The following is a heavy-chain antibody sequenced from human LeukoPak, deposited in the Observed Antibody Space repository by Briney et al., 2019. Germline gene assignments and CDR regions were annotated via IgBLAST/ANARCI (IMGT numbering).Heavy chain of an antibody. Sequence: HWASVRVSCKASGGTFSSYAISWVRQAPGQGVEWMGRIIPILGIANYAQTFQGRVTITADKSTTTAYMELSSLRSEDTAVYYCASVPYYYDSSGQRFDYWGQGTLVTVSS. D-gene: IGHD3-22*01. CDR3: ASVPYYYDSSGQRFDY. V-gene: IGHV1-69*04. J-gene: IGHJ4*02. CDR2: IIPILGIA. CDR1: GGTFSSYA.